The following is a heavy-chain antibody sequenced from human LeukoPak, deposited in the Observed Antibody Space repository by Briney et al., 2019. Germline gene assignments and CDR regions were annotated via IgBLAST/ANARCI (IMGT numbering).Heavy chain of an antibody. D-gene: IGHD3-22*01. J-gene: IGHJ4*02. Sequence: GASVKVSCKASGYSFDNYGISWVRQAPGQGLEWMGWISAYDGNTHYAQKFQGRVTMTTAISTSTAYMELRSLRSDDTAVYYCVRYRSGYRGWFDYRGQGTRVTVSS. V-gene: IGHV1-18*01. CDR1: GYSFDNYG. CDR3: VRYRSGYRGWFDY. CDR2: ISAYDGNT.